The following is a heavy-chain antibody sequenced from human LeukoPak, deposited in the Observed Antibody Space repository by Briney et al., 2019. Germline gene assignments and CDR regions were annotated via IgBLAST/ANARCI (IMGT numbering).Heavy chain of an antibody. J-gene: IGHJ5*02. CDR1: GGSISSSSYY. CDR2: IYYSGST. D-gene: IGHD4/OR15-4a*01. CDR3: ARPLLGARWFDP. Sequence: SETLSLTCTVSGGSISSSSYYWGWIRQPPGKGLEWIGSIYYSGSTYYNPSLKSRVTISVDTSKNQFSLKLSSVTAADTAVYYCARPLLGARWFDPWGQGTLVTVSS. V-gene: IGHV4-39*01.